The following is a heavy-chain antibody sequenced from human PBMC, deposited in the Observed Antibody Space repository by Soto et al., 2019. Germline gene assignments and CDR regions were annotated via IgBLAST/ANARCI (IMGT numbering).Heavy chain of an antibody. V-gene: IGHV4-34*01. J-gene: IGHJ5*02. Sequence: SETLSLTCAVYGGSFSGYYWSWIRQPPGKGLEWIGEINHSGSTNYNPSLKSRVTISVDTSKNQFSLKLSSVTAADTAVYYCARATYSHIAAAGTLGYPNSNWFDPWGQGTLVTVSS. CDR3: ARATYSHIAAAGTLGYPNSNWFDP. CDR1: GGSFSGYY. D-gene: IGHD6-13*01. CDR2: INHSGST.